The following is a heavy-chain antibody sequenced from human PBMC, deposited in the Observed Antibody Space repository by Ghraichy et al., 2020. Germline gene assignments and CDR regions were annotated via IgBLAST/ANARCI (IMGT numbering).Heavy chain of an antibody. J-gene: IGHJ6*02. CDR3: ARGGGGKAAAGNYYYYYGMDV. D-gene: IGHD6-13*01. Sequence: GESLNISCAASGFTVSSNYMSWVRQAPGKGLEWVSVIYSGGSTYYADSVKGRFTISRHNSKNTLYLQMNSLRAEDTAVYYCARGGGGKAAAGNYYYYYGMDVWGQGTTVTVSS. CDR1: GFTVSSNY. CDR2: IYSGGST. V-gene: IGHV3-53*04.